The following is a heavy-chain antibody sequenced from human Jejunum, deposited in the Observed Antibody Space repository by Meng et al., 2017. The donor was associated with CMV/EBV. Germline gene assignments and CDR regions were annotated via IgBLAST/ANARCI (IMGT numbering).Heavy chain of an antibody. CDR3: VRFGYSYAYDY. J-gene: IGHJ4*02. D-gene: IGHD5-18*01. CDR2: GLT. Sequence: GLTSCADSVKGRITISSDNPKNSLYLLMNNLRGEDSAVYYCVRFGYSYAYDYWGQGTLVTVSS. V-gene: IGHV3/OR16-9*01.